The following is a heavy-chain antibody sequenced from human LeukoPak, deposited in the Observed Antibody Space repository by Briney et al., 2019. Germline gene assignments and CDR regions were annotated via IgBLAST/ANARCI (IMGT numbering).Heavy chain of an antibody. Sequence: PGGSLRLSCAASGFTFSSYAMSWVRQAPGKGLEWVSAISGSGGSTYYADSVKGRFTISRDNSKNTLYLQMNSLRAEDTAVYYCAKGAYCSSTSCYTALGYFQHWGQGTLVTVSS. CDR1: GFTFSSYA. CDR2: ISGSGGST. J-gene: IGHJ1*01. D-gene: IGHD2-2*02. V-gene: IGHV3-23*01. CDR3: AKGAYCSSTSCYTALGYFQH.